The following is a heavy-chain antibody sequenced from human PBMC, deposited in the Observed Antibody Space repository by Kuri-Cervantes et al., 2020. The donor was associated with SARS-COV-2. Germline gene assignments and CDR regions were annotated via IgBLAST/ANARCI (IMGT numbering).Heavy chain of an antibody. J-gene: IGHJ2*01. CDR3: ARGYSDYGDRYFDL. D-gene: IGHD4-17*01. CDR2: ISYDGSNK. CDR1: GFTFSSYV. Sequence: GGSLRLSCAASGFTFSSYVMHWVRQAPGKGLEWVAVISYDGSNKYYADSVKGRFTISRDNSKNTLYLQMNSLRAEDTAVYYCARGYSDYGDRYFDLWGRGTLVTVSS. V-gene: IGHV3-30*03.